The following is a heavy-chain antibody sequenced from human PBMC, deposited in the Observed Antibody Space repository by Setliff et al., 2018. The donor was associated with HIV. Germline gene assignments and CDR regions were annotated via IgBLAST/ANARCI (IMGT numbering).Heavy chain of an antibody. V-gene: IGHV3-23*01. J-gene: IGHJ4*02. Sequence: GSLRLSCAASGFTFNNYAMSWVRQAPGKGLEWVSAIGPVGTSTYYADSVKGRFTISRDNSKNTLFLQMNGMRAEDTAVYYCVRGIVGASVFNYWGQGTQVTVSS. CDR2: IGPVGTST. D-gene: IGHD1-26*01. CDR3: VRGIVGASVFNY. CDR1: GFTFNNYA.